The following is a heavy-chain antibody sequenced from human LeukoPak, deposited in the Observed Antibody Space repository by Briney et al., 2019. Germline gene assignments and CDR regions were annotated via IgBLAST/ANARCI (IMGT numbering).Heavy chain of an antibody. J-gene: IGHJ4*02. CDR1: LGTFRNYA. CDR3: ASPPFGEYLLDY. Sequence: ASVTVSYKPSLGTFRNYAISWVRQAPGQGLEWIGGIIPILGTAHYPQKFQDRVTITPDESTSTAYMELSSLRSEDRAVYYCASPPFGEYLLDYWGQGTLVTVSS. D-gene: IGHD3-10*01. CDR2: IIPILGTA. V-gene: IGHV1-69*13.